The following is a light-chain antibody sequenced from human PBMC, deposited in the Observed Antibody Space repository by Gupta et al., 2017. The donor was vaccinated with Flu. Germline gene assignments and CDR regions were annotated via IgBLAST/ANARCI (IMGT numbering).Light chain of an antibody. V-gene: IGKV3-20*01. CDR3: QQYGSSPVRT. Sequence: EIVLTQSPGTLSLSPGERATLSCRASQSVSSSYLAWYQQKPGQAPRLLIYGAYSRATGIPDRFSGSGSGTDFTLTISRLEPEDFAVYYCQQYGSSPVRTFGQGTXVEIK. CDR1: QSVSSSY. J-gene: IGKJ1*01. CDR2: GAY.